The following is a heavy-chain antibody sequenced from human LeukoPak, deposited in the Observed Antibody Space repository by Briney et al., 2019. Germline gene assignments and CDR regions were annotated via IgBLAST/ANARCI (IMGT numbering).Heavy chain of an antibody. CDR2: ISSSSSYI. V-gene: IGHV3-21*01. CDR3: ARDPYSGNYGNDYYYYMDV. CDR1: GFTFSSYS. Sequence: GGSLRLSCAASGFTFSSYSMNWVRQAPGKGLEWVSSISSSSSYIYYADSVKGRFTISRDNAKNSLHLQMDSLGPEDTAVYYCARDPYSGNYGNDYYYYMDVWGKGTTVTISS. D-gene: IGHD1-26*01. J-gene: IGHJ6*03.